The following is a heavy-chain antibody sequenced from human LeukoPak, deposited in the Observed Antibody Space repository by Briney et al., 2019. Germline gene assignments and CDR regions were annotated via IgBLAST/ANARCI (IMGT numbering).Heavy chain of an antibody. J-gene: IGHJ3*02. CDR3: ARVDYTDLYAFDI. Sequence: SQTLSLTCTVSGGSISSGGYYWSWIRQHPGKGLEWIGYIYYSGSTYYNPSLKSRVTISVDTSKNQFSLKLSSVTAADTAVYYCARVDYTDLYAFDIWGQGTMVTVSS. D-gene: IGHD4-11*01. CDR2: IYYSGST. V-gene: IGHV4-31*03. CDR1: GGSISSGGYY.